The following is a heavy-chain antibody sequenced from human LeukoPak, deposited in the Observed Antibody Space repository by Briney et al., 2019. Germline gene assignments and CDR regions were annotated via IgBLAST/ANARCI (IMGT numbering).Heavy chain of an antibody. CDR3: ARGITFGGVIVPDYFDY. CDR2: IKQDGSEK. CDR1: GFTFSSYS. D-gene: IGHD3-16*02. J-gene: IGHJ4*02. V-gene: IGHV3-7*01. Sequence: GGSLRLSCAASGFTFSSYSMSWVRQAPGKGLEWVANIKQDGSEKYYVDSVKGRFTISRDNAKNSLYLQMNSLRAEDTAVYYCARGITFGGVIVPDYFDYWGQGTLVTVSS.